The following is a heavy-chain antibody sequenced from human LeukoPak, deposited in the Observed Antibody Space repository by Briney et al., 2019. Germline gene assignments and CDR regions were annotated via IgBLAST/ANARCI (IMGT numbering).Heavy chain of an antibody. CDR1: GFTFSTYW. CDR3: AREWALPGAYYMDV. D-gene: IGHD7-27*01. Sequence: GGSLRLSCAASGFTFSTYWMHWVRQAPGKGLVWVSRISSDGRNTIYADTVKGRFTISRDSANNTLFLQMNSLRGDDTAVYYCAREWALPGAYYMDVWGKGTTVTVSS. J-gene: IGHJ6*03. CDR2: ISSDGRNT. V-gene: IGHV3-74*01.